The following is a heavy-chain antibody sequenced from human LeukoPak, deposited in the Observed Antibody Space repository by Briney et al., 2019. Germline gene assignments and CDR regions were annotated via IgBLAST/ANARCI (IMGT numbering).Heavy chain of an antibody. V-gene: IGHV1-2*04. CDR1: GYTFTGYY. Sequence: ASVKDSCKASGYTFTGYYMHWVRQAPGQGLEWMGWINPNSGGTNYAQKFQGWVTMTRDTSISTAYMELSRLRSDDTAVYYCAREDNTLPYFQHWGQGTLVTVSS. D-gene: IGHD2-15*01. CDR3: AREDNTLPYFQH. J-gene: IGHJ1*01. CDR2: INPNSGGT.